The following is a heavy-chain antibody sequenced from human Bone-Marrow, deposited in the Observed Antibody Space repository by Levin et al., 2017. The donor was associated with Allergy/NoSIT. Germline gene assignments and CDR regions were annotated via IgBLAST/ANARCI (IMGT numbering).Heavy chain of an antibody. Sequence: PGGSLRLSCTASGFNFTTYWMTWVRQAPGKGLEWVARIKHDGSDKYYVDSVKGRFTVSRDNAKKSLYLHMNSLGVEDTAVYFCARGGVVYAMGYFYYGMDVWGQGTTVTVS. V-gene: IGHV3-7*01. CDR2: IKHDGSDK. D-gene: IGHD2-8*01. CDR3: ARGGVVYAMGYFYYGMDV. J-gene: IGHJ6*02. CDR1: GFNFTTYW.